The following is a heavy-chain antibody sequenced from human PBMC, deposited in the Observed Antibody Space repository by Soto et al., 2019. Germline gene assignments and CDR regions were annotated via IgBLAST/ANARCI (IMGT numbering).Heavy chain of an antibody. CDR2: MNPNSGNT. CDR1: GYTFTSYD. J-gene: IGHJ3*02. D-gene: IGHD6-13*01. Sequence: QVQLVQSGAEVKKPGASVKVSCKASGYTFTSYDINWVRQATGQGLEWMGWMNPNSGNTGYAQKFQGRITMTRNTSISTAYMELSSLRSEDTVVYYCATRGSSWYGWYAFDIWGQGTMVTVSS. V-gene: IGHV1-8*01. CDR3: ATRGSSWYGWYAFDI.